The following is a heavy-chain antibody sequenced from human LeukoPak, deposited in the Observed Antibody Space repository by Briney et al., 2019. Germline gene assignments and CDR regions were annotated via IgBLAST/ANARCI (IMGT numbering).Heavy chain of an antibody. V-gene: IGHV4-59*01. J-gene: IGHJ3*02. CDR2: LSKSGNT. Sequence: SETLSLTCTVSGGSISSYYWSWIRLPPGKGLEWIGYLSKSGNTNYSPSDKSRVTIFGDTSKNQFFLKLSSVTAADTAVYYCARARYVNSVYAFDIWGQGTMVTVSS. CDR3: ARARYVNSVYAFDI. D-gene: IGHD3-9*01. CDR1: GGSISSYY.